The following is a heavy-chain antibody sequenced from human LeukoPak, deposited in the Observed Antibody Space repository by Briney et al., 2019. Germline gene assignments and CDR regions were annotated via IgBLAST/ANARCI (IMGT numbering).Heavy chain of an antibody. CDR1: GFTFNSYW. J-gene: IGHJ4*02. V-gene: IGHV3-7*01. CDR3: ASKQGDY. Sequence: GGSLRLSCAASGFTFNSYWMIWVHQAPGKGLEWVANINPDGSGKYYVDSVKGRFTISRDNAKKSLYLQMNSLRAEDTAVYYCASKQGDYWGQGTLVTVSS. CDR2: INPDGSGK.